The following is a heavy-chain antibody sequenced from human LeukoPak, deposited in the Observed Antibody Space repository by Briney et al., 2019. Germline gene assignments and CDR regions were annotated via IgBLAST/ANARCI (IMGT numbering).Heavy chain of an antibody. V-gene: IGHV1-2*02. CDR3: ARVGREADSSFMDYYYYMDV. D-gene: IGHD6-19*01. J-gene: IGHJ6*03. Sequence: ASVKVSCKASGYNFIGYYMHWVRQAPGQGLEWVGWINPNSGGTNYAQKFQGGVTMTRDTSISTASMELSRLRSDDTAVYYCARVGREADSSFMDYYYYMDVWGKGTTVTVSS. CDR1: GYNFIGYY. CDR2: INPNSGGT.